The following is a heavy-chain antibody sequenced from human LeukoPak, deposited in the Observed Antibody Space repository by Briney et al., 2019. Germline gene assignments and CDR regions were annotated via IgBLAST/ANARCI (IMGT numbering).Heavy chain of an antibody. V-gene: IGHV3-21*04. Sequence: GGSLRLSCAASGFTFSSYSMNWVRQAPGKGLRWVSSISSSSNYIDYADSVKGRFTISRDNSKNTLYLQMNSLRAEDTAVYYCAKDRFLEWYNGDYFDYWGQGTLVTVSS. CDR2: ISSSSNYI. D-gene: IGHD3-3*01. J-gene: IGHJ4*02. CDR3: AKDRFLEWYNGDYFDY. CDR1: GFTFSSYS.